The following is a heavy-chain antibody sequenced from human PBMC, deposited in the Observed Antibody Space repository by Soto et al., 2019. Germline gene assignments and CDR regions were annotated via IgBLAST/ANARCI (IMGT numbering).Heavy chain of an antibody. CDR1: GGSIRSGDCY. CDR3: ATHPSGMANGVDYYYYGMDV. D-gene: IGHD2-8*01. Sequence: SETQSLTCTVSGGSIRSGDCYWSWIRQPPGKGLEWIGYIYYSGSTYYNPSLKSRVTISVDTSKNQFSLKLSSVTAADTAVYYCATHPSGMANGVDYYYYGMDVWGQGTTVTVSS. J-gene: IGHJ6*02. V-gene: IGHV4-30-4*01. CDR2: IYYSGST.